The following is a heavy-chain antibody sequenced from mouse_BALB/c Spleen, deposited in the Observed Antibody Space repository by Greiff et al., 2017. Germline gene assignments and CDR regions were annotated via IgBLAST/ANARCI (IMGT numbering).Heavy chain of an antibody. CDR3: ARKDYRYALDY. J-gene: IGHJ2*01. Sequence: EVHLVESGGGLVKPGGSLKLSCAASGFTFSSYAMSWVRQTPEKRLEWVASISSGGSTYYPDSVKGRFTISRDNARNILYLQMSSLRSEDTAMYYCARKDYRYALDYWGQGTTLTVSS. D-gene: IGHD2-14*01. CDR2: ISSGGST. V-gene: IGHV5-6-5*01. CDR1: GFTFSSYA.